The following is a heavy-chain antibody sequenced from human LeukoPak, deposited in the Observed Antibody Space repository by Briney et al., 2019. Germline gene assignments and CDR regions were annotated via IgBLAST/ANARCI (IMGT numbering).Heavy chain of an antibody. D-gene: IGHD3-22*01. CDR1: GYTFTSYG. CDR2: ISAYNGNT. V-gene: IGHV1-18*01. Sequence: ASVKVSCKASGYTFTSYGISWVRQAPGQGLEWMGWISAYNGNTNYAHKLQGRVTMTTDTSTSTAYMELRSLRSDDTAVYYCARDLGYYYDSSGYYLGGIDYWGQGTLVTVSS. CDR3: ARDLGYYYDSSGYYLGGIDY. J-gene: IGHJ4*02.